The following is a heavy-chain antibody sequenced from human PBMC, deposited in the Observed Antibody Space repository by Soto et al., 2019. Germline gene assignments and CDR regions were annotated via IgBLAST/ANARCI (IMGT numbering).Heavy chain of an antibody. V-gene: IGHV1-2*02. CDR3: ARVGEFCSTGSCNSSLGDAFDV. J-gene: IGHJ3*01. D-gene: IGHD2-15*01. CDR1: GYTFSDYY. Sequence: QVQLVQSGAEVKKPGASMKVSCKASGYTFSDYYMHWVRQAPGQGLECMGWISPNNGATNYAQKFQDRVTMTRDASSTTAYMELSRPGSDDTAVYYCARVGEFCSTGSCNSSLGDAFDVWCQGTTVTVSS. CDR2: ISPNNGAT.